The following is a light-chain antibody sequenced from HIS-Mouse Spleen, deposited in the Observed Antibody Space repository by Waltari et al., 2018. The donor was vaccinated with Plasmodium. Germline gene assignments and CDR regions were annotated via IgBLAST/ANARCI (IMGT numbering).Light chain of an antibody. J-gene: IGKJ1*01. V-gene: IGKV3-15*01. CDR1: QSVSSN. CDR2: GAS. Sequence: EIVMTQSPATLSVSPGERATLSCRASQSVSSNLAWYQQKPGQAPRLLIDGASTRATGIPARFSGSGSGTEFTLTIGSMQSEDFAVYYCQQYNNWPRGTFGQGTKVEIK. CDR3: QQYNNWPRGT.